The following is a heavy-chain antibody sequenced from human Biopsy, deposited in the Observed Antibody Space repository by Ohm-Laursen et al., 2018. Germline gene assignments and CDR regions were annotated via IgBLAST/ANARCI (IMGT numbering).Heavy chain of an antibody. CDR3: ARIYFYGLGSSDYFFDS. CDR2: IFYSGTT. CDR1: GDSIATFNYY. V-gene: IGHV4-39*01. Sequence: SDTLSLTCSVSGDSIATFNYYWGWVRQPPGKGLEWLATIFYSGTTYFSRTLESRLTISPDTSSNPFSLRLKYVTAADTGVYYCARIYFYGLGSSDYFFDSWGQGTLVTVSS. J-gene: IGHJ4*02. D-gene: IGHD3-10*01.